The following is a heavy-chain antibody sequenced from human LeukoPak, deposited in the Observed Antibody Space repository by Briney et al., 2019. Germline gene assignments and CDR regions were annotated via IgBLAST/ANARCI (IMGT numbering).Heavy chain of an antibody. CDR1: GFTFSNYW. Sequence: PGGSLRLSCAASGFTFSNYWMSWVRQAPGKGLEWVASIHQHGNEKYFVDSVRGRFTISRDNAKNSLHLQMSSLRAEDTAVYYCATLNGPLFEYWGQGTLVTVSS. J-gene: IGHJ4*02. V-gene: IGHV3-7*01. CDR3: ATLNGPLFEY. D-gene: IGHD2-8*01. CDR2: IHQHGNEK.